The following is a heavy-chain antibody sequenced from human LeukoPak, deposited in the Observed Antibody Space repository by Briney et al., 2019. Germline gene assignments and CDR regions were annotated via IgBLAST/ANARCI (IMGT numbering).Heavy chain of an antibody. CDR1: GYTFTGYY. CDR3: ARPAPAASGFVDY. D-gene: IGHD2-2*01. J-gene: IGHJ4*02. Sequence: ASVKVSCKASGYTFTGYYMHWVRQAPGQGLEWMGWINPNSGGTNYAQKFQGRVTMTRDKSISTAYMELSRLRSDDTAVYYCARPAPAASGFVDYWGQGTLVTVSS. V-gene: IGHV1-2*02. CDR2: INPNSGGT.